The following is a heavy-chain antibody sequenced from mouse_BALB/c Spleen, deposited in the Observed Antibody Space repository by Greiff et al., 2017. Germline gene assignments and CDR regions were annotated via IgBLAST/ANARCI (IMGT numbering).Heavy chain of an antibody. J-gene: IGHJ4*01. D-gene: IGHD2-4*01. Sequence: QVQLKESGPGLVAPSQSLSITCTVSGFSLTGYGVNWVRQPPGKGLEWLGMIWGDGSTDYNSSLKSRLSISKDNSKSQVFLKMNSLQTDDTARYYCARARSPYDYDRGYYAMDYWGQGTSVTVSS. CDR2: IWGDGST. V-gene: IGHV2-6-7*01. CDR3: ARARSPYDYDRGYYAMDY. CDR1: GFSLTGYG.